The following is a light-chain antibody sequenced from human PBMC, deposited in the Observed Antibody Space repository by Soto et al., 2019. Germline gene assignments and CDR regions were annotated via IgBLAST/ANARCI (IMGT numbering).Light chain of an antibody. CDR3: QQLNSYLMYP. CDR1: QGISSY. Sequence: DIQLTQSPSFLSASVGDRVTITCRASQGISSYLAWYQQKPGKAPKLLIYAASTLQSGVPSRFSGSGSGTEFTLTISSLQPEDFATYYCQQLNSYLMYPFGQGTKLEIK. J-gene: IGKJ2*01. CDR2: AAS. V-gene: IGKV1-9*01.